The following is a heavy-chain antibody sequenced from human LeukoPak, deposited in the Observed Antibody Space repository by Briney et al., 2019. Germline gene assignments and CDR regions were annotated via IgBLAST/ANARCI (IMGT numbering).Heavy chain of an antibody. V-gene: IGHV1-18*01. CDR3: ATGGTSATNSGYDLVSGFDY. J-gene: IGHJ4*02. Sequence: ASVKVSCKASGYTFTSYGISWVRQAPGQGLEWMGWISAYNGNTNYAQKPQGRVTMTTDTSTSTAYMELRSLRSDDTAVYYCATGGTSATNSGYDLVSGFDYWGQGTLVTVSS. CDR1: GYTFTSYG. D-gene: IGHD5-12*01. CDR2: ISAYNGNT.